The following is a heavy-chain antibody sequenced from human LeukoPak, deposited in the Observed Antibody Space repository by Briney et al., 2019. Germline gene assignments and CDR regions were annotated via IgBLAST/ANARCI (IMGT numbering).Heavy chain of an antibody. V-gene: IGHV1-69*04. J-gene: IGHJ4*02. D-gene: IGHD6-19*01. CDR3: ARDVRAYSSGWYGSND. Sequence: ASVKVSCKASGGTFSSYAISWVRQAPGQGLEWMGRIIPILGIANYAQKFQGRVTITADKSTSTAYMELSSLRSEDTAVYYCARDVRAYSSGWYGSNDWGQGTLVTVSS. CDR1: GGTFSSYA. CDR2: IIPILGIA.